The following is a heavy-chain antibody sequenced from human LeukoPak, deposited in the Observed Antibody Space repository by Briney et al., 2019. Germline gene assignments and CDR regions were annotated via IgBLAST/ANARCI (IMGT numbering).Heavy chain of an antibody. J-gene: IGHJ4*02. D-gene: IGHD5-24*01. V-gene: IGHV5-51*01. Sequence: GESLKISCKGSGYSFTSYWIGWVRQMPGKGLEWIWIIYPGDSDTRYSPSFQGQVTISADKSISTAYLQWSSLKASDAAMYYCARPGRWLQSPFDFWGQGTLVTVSS. CDR1: GYSFTSYW. CDR2: IYPGDSDT. CDR3: ARPGRWLQSPFDF.